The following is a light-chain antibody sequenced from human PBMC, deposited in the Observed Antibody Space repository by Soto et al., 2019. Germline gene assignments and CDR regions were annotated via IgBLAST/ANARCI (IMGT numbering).Light chain of an antibody. CDR2: DAS. Sequence: EIVLTQSPATLSLSPGERATLPFRASQGVSNYLAWYQQKPGQAPRLLIYDASNRATGIPARFSGSGSGTDFTLTISSLEPEDFAVYYCQQRSNWPLTFGGGTKVEIK. V-gene: IGKV3-11*01. J-gene: IGKJ4*01. CDR1: QGVSNY. CDR3: QQRSNWPLT.